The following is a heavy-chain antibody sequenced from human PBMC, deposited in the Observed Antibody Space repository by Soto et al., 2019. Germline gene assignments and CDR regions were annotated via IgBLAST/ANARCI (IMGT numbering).Heavy chain of an antibody. V-gene: IGHV2-5*02. Sequence: SGPTLVNPTQTLTLTCTLSGFSLSTSGVGVGWIRQPPGKALEWLALIYWDDDKRYSPSLKSRLTITKDTSKNQVVLTMTNMDPVDTATYYCAHRLNYYDTDQDAFDIWGQGTMVTVSS. CDR3: AHRLNYYDTDQDAFDI. D-gene: IGHD3-22*01. J-gene: IGHJ3*02. CDR2: IYWDDDK. CDR1: GFSLSTSGVG.